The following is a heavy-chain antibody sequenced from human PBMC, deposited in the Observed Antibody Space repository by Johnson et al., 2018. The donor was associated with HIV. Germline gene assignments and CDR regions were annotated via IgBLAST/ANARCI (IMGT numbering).Heavy chain of an antibody. J-gene: IGHJ3*01. CDR2: ISSSTNTI. CDR3: VRDAFDYRDASGRFGGAGFYL. D-gene: IGHD3-16*01. V-gene: IGHV3-11*04. Sequence: QVHLVESGGGLVKPGGSLRLSCAASGFTFSDYYMSWIRQAPGKGLEWVAYISSSTNTIYYADSVKGRFTISRDNAKNSLALQMNSLRAEDTAVYYCVRDAFDYRDASGRFGGAGFYLWGQGTVVTVSS. CDR1: GFTFSDYY.